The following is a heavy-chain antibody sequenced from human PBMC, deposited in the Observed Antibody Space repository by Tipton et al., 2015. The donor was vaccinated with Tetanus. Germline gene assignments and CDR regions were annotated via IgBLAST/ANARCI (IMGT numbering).Heavy chain of an antibody. J-gene: IGHJ3*02. CDR2: IYDTGTV. CDR1: GGSISRTNYY. V-gene: IGHV4-39*01. CDR3: ARLSSSANDAHGFDI. Sequence: TLSLTCTVSGGSISRTNYYWGWIRQPLGKGLEWIGSIYDTGTVYYNPALTSRVTMSVDTSKIQFSLSLRSVTAADTAVYYCARLSSSANDAHGFDIWGQGTMVTVSS. D-gene: IGHD3-22*01.